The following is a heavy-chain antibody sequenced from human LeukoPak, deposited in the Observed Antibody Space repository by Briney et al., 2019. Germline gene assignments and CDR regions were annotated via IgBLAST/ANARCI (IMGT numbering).Heavy chain of an antibody. J-gene: IGHJ5*02. Sequence: ASVKVSCKASGYTFTCYYMHWVRQAPGQGLEGMGWINPNSGGTNYAQKFQGRVTMTRDTSISTAYMELSRLRSGDTAVYYCARAEATANWFDPWGQGTLVTVSS. CDR2: INPNSGGT. V-gene: IGHV1-2*02. CDR1: GYTFTCYY. D-gene: IGHD5-24*01. CDR3: ARAEATANWFDP.